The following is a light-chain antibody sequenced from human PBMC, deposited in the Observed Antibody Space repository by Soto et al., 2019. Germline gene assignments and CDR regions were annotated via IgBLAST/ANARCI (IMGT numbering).Light chain of an antibody. CDR1: SSDVGGYNY. Sequence: QSALTQPASVSGSPGQSITIYCTGTSSDVGGYNYVSWYQQHPDKAPKLIIYEVSNRPSGVSIRFSGSKSANTASLTISGLQAEDEGDYYCSSYTTTYTVLFGGGTKLTVL. CDR3: SSYTTTYTVL. CDR2: EVS. V-gene: IGLV2-14*01. J-gene: IGLJ2*01.